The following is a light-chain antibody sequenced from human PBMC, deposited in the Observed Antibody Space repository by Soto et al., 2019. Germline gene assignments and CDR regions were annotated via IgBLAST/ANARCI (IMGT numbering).Light chain of an antibody. CDR1: SSDVGGYNY. CDR2: EVN. V-gene: IGLV2-14*01. Sequence: QSAPTQPASVSVSPGQSITISCTGTSSDVGGYNYVSWYQHHPGKAPKLIIYEVNNRASGVSNRFSGSESGNTSSLAIAVLQAECESDYYCSSYTTSSTLVFGGGTKRTV. J-gene: IGLJ3*02. CDR3: SSYTTSSTLV.